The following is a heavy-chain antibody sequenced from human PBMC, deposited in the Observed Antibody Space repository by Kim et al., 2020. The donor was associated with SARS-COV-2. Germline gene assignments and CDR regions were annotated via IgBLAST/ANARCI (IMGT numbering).Heavy chain of an antibody. CDR3: AIANGGRGGGYQRPTSY. CDR1: GYTFTSDY. D-gene: IGHD2-2*01. CDR2: INPSGGST. Sequence: ASVKDSCKASGYTFTSDYMHWGRQAPGQGLEWMGIINPSGGSTSYAQKFQGRVTMTRDTSTRTLYMDLSSLRSEETAGYYCAIANGGRGGGYQRPTSYWG. J-gene: IGHJ4*01. V-gene: IGHV1-46*01.